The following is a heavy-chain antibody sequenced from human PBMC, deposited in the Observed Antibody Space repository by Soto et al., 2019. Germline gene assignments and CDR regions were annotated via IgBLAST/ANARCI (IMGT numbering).Heavy chain of an antibody. CDR3: ARSLGYCSSTSCYPGIDAFDI. CDR2: ISPILGKA. D-gene: IGHD2-2*01. V-gene: IGHV1-69*10. J-gene: IGHJ3*02. CDR1: GSTFTSYG. Sequence: SVRVSCKASGSTFTSYGISWVRQAPGQGLEWMGWISPILGKANYAQKFQGRVTITADKSTSTAYMELSSLRSEDTAVYYCARSLGYCSSTSCYPGIDAFDIWGQGTMVTVS.